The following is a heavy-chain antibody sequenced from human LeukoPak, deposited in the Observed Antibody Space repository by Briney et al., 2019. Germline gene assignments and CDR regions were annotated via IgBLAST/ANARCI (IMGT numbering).Heavy chain of an antibody. CDR1: GFIFSSYA. CDR2: ISASGAST. CDR3: AKDIGLDYDILTGPQKD. Sequence: GGSLRLSCAASGFIFSSYAMSWVRQAPGKGLEWVSAISASGASTHYADSVKGRFTISRDNSKNTLYLQMNSLRAEDTAVYYCAKDIGLDYDILTGPQKDWGQGTLVTVSS. D-gene: IGHD3-9*01. V-gene: IGHV3-23*01. J-gene: IGHJ4*02.